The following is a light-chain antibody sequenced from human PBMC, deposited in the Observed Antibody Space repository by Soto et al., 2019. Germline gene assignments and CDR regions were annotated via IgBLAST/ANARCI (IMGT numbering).Light chain of an antibody. CDR1: QSISTN. CDR3: QQYSNWPLS. CDR2: GAS. V-gene: IGKV3-15*01. Sequence: EMLMTQSPATLSVSPGERATLSCRASQSISTNVAWYQQKPGQAPRLLIYGASTRATGIPARFSGTGSGTEFTLTISSLQSEDFAVYYCQQYSNWPLSFGPGTKVDNK. J-gene: IGKJ3*01.